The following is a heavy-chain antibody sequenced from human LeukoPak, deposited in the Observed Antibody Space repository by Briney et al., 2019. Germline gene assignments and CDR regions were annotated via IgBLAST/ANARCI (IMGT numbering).Heavy chain of an antibody. V-gene: IGHV1-2*02. CDR1: GYTFTGYY. CDR3: ARAPYSSSWLLFDP. D-gene: IGHD6-13*01. CDR2: INPNSGGT. J-gene: IGHJ5*02. Sequence: GASVKVSCKASGYTFTGYYMHWVRQAPGQGLEWMGWINPNSGGTNYAQKFQGRVTMTRDTSISTAYMELSRLRSDDTAVYYWARAPYSSSWLLFDPWGQGTLVTVSS.